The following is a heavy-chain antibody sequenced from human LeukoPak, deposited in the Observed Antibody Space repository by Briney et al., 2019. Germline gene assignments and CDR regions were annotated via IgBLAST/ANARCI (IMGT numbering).Heavy chain of an antibody. CDR3: AREPSIAAAGLFDY. V-gene: IGHV4-59*01. Sequence: SETLSLTCTVSGGSISSYYWSWIRQPPGKGLEWIGYIYYSGSTNYNPSLKSRVTISVDTSKNQFSLKLSSVTAADTAVYYCAREPSIAAAGLFDYWGQGTLVTVSS. CDR2: IYYSGST. D-gene: IGHD6-13*01. J-gene: IGHJ4*02. CDR1: GGSISSYY.